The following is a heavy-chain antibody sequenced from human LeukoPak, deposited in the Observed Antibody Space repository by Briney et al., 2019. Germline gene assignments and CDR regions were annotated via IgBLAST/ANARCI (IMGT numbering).Heavy chain of an antibody. Sequence: GGSLRLSCAASGFTFSRYWMSWVRQAPGKGLEWVANIKQDGSEKYYLDSVKGRFTISRDNAKNSLYLQMNSLRAEDTAVYYCARDRPFDLLSNDYWGQGTVVTVSS. CDR3: ARDRPFDLLSNDY. CDR2: IKQDGSEK. V-gene: IGHV3-7*01. CDR1: GFTFSRYW. J-gene: IGHJ4*02. D-gene: IGHD3-10*01.